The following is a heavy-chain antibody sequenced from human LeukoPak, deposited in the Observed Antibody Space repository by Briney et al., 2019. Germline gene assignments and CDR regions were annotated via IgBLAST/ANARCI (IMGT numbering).Heavy chain of an antibody. D-gene: IGHD1-26*01. CDR3: TRVEVRATTAAIIRKYAYYYYYTDV. J-gene: IGHJ6*03. CDR1: GFTFSSYW. V-gene: IGHV3-7*01. CDR2: IKQDGSEK. Sequence: GGSLRLSCAASGFTFSSYWMSWVRQAPGKGLEWVANIKQDGSEKYYVDSVKGRFTISRDNAKSSLYLQMSSLRAEDTCVDYCTRVEVRATTAAIIRKYAYYYYYTDVCGKASSVTVSS.